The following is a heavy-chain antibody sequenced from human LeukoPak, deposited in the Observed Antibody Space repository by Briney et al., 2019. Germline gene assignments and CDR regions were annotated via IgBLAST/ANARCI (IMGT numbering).Heavy chain of an antibody. CDR2: MNPNSGNT. V-gene: IGHV1-8*01. CDR3: ARGEQWLVPENYYYYYGMDV. Sequence: GASVKVSCKASGYTFTSYDINWVRRATGQGLEWMGWMNPNSGNTGYAQKFQGRVTMTRNTSISTAYMELSSLRSEDTAVYYCARGEQWLVPENYYYYYGMDVWGQGTTVTVSS. J-gene: IGHJ6*02. D-gene: IGHD6-19*01. CDR1: GYTFTSYD.